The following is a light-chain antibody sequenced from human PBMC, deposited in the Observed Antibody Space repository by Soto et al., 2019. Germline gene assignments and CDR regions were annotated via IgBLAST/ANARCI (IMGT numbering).Light chain of an antibody. J-gene: IGKJ4*01. CDR1: QSVNIY. CDR3: QQFSSYPLT. Sequence: EIVLTQSPATLSLSPGERATLSCRASQSVNIYLAWYQQKPGQAPRLLIYDASNRATGIPARFSGSGSGTDFTLTISSLEPEDFAVYYCQQFSSYPLTFGGGTKVDIK. V-gene: IGKV3-11*01. CDR2: DAS.